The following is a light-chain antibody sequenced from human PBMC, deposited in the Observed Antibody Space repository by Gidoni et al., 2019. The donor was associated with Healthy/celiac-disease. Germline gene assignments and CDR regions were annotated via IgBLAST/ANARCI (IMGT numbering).Light chain of an antibody. Sequence: EIVLTQSPGTLSLSPGERATFSCRASQSVSSSYLAWYQQKPGQAPRLLIYGASSRATGIPDRFSGSGSGTDFTLTISRLEPEDFAVYYSQQYGSSPVTFGGGTKVEIK. J-gene: IGKJ4*01. V-gene: IGKV3-20*01. CDR2: GAS. CDR3: QQYGSSPVT. CDR1: QSVSSSY.